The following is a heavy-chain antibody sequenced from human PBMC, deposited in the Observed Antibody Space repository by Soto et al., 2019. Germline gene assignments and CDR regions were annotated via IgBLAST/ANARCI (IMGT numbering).Heavy chain of an antibody. J-gene: IGHJ5*02. CDR3: ARDEGSGYPDWFDP. Sequence: ASVKVSCKASGYTFTSYDINWVRQATGQGLEWMGWMNPNSGNTGYAQKLQGRVTMTTDTSTSTAYMELRSLRSDDTAVYYCARDEGSGYPDWFDPWGQGTLVTVSS. V-gene: IGHV1-8*01. CDR1: GYTFTSYD. CDR2: MNPNSGNT. D-gene: IGHD3-22*01.